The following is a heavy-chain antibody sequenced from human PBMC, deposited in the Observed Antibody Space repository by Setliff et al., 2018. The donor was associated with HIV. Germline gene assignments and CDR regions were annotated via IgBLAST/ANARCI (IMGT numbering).Heavy chain of an antibody. CDR3: AKGSGYYSTDAFDI. D-gene: IGHD3-22*01. J-gene: IGHJ3*02. Sequence: GGSLRLSCAASGFTFSDYWMSWVRQAPGKGLEWVANINQDGSEKYYVDSVKGRFTISRDNAKKSLYVQMNSLRAEDTAVYYCAKGSGYYSTDAFDIWGQGTMVTVSS. CDR1: GFTFSDYW. CDR2: INQDGSEK. V-gene: IGHV3-7*03.